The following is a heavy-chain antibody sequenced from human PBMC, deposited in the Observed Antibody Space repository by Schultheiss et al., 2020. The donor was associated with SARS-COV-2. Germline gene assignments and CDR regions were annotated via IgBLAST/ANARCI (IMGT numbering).Heavy chain of an antibody. Sequence: SVKVSCKASGGTFSSYTISWVRQAPGQGLEWMGRIIPILGIANYAQKFQGRVTITADKSTSTAYMELSSLRSEDTAVYYCAREERKNDYDFWSGYYTGTQYYYYMDVWGKGTTVTVSS. CDR2: IIPILGIA. V-gene: IGHV1-69*04. J-gene: IGHJ6*03. CDR3: AREERKNDYDFWSGYYTGTQYYYYMDV. CDR1: GGTFSSYT. D-gene: IGHD3-3*01.